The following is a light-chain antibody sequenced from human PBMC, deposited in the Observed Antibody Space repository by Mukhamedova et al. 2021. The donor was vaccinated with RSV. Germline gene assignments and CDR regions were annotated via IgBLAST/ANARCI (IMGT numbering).Light chain of an antibody. J-gene: IGLJ1*01. CDR3: CSHSSSSTLYV. V-gene: IGLV2-14*01. Sequence: IHDVSNRPSGISDRFSGSKSGNTASLTISGLLAEDEADYYCCSHSSSSTLYVFGTRTQVTVL. CDR2: DVS.